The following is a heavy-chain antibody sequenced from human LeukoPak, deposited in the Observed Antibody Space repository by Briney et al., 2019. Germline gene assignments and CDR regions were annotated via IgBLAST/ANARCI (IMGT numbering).Heavy chain of an antibody. CDR2: IYTSGST. CDR1: DGSISSNY. D-gene: IGHD3-10*01. Sequence: SETLSLTCTVSDGSISSNYWSWIRQPAGKGLEWIGRIYTSGSTNYNPSLKSRVTMSVDTSKNQFSLKLSSVTAADTAVYYCASGSWFGELLVDYWGQGTLVTVSS. CDR3: ASGSWFGELLVDY. J-gene: IGHJ4*02. V-gene: IGHV4-4*07.